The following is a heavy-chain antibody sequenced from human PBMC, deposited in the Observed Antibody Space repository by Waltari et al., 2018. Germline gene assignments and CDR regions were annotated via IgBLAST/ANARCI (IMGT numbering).Heavy chain of an antibody. CDR1: GGTFSSYA. CDR2: IIPNLGIA. CDR3: ARDKGDYGDYGDDAFDI. J-gene: IGHJ3*02. Sequence: QVQLVQSGAEVKKPGSSVKVSCKASGGTFSSYAISWVRQAPGQGLEWMGGIIPNLGIANYAPKFQGRVTVTADKATSTAYMELSSLRSEDTAVYYCARDKGDYGDYGDDAFDIWGQGTMVTVSS. V-gene: IGHV1-69*10. D-gene: IGHD4-17*01.